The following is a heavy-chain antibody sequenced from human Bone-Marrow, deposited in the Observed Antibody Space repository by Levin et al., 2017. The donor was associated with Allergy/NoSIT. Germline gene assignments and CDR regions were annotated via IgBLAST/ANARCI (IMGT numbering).Heavy chain of an antibody. V-gene: IGHV4-39*01. CDR3: ERHTSGYYYVTY. CDR1: GGSISSRSYF. Sequence: ASETLSLTCTVSGGSISSRSYFWGWIRQPPGTGLEWIGTIYDSGNTYYNPSLRSRITISVDTTKNQFSLKLSSVTAADTAVYYCERHTSGYYYVTYWGQGTLVTVPS. D-gene: IGHD3-22*01. CDR2: IYDSGNT. J-gene: IGHJ4*02.